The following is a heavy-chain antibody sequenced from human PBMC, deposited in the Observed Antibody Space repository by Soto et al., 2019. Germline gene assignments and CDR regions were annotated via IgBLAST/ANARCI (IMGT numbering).Heavy chain of an antibody. CDR2: INPSGGST. Sequence: ASVKVSCKASGYTFTSYYMHWVRQAPGQGLEWMGIINPSGGSTSYAQKFQGRVTMTRDTSTSTVYMELSSLRSEDTAVYYCARGSHYYDSSGYYFISSFGAFDIWGQGTMVTVSS. J-gene: IGHJ3*02. D-gene: IGHD3-22*01. CDR3: ARGSHYYDSSGYYFISSFGAFDI. V-gene: IGHV1-46*01. CDR1: GYTFTSYY.